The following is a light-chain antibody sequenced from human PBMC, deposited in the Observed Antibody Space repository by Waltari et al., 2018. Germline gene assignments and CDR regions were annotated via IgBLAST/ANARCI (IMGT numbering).Light chain of an antibody. V-gene: IGLV2-23*02. Sequence: QSALTQPASVSGSPGQSITISCIGTNSDVGAYNDVSCYHQHPDKAPKLIIEDVTKWPSAVSNRFSGSTAGNTASLTISGLRAEDEAYYYCCSHAGSTTFVVFGGGTKLTVL. CDR1: NSDVGAYND. J-gene: IGLJ2*01. CDR2: DVT. CDR3: CSHAGSTTFVV.